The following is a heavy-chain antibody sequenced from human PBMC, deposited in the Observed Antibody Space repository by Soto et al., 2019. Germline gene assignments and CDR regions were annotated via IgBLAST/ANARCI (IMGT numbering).Heavy chain of an antibody. D-gene: IGHD6-19*01. CDR2: INPSGDST. J-gene: IGHJ4*02. CDR1: GYTFSSYY. Sequence: ASVKVSCKASGYTFSSYYMHWVRQAPGQGLEWMGVINPSGDSTTYAQKFQGRVTMTKDTSTSTLYMELSSLRSEDTALYYCARVDRSGWTPNFFDSWGQGTLVTVSS. CDR3: ARVDRSGWTPNFFDS. V-gene: IGHV1-46*01.